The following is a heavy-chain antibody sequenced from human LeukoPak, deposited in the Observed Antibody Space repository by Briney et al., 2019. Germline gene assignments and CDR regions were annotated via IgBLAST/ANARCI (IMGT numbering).Heavy chain of an antibody. CDR3: ARGHVAFDI. CDR2: SNHSGST. J-gene: IGHJ3*02. Sequence: PSETLSLTCAVYGGSFSGYYWSWIRQPPGKGLEWIGESNHSGSTNYNPSLNSRVTRSVDTSNNQVYPQLSSVPAADMAVYYCARGHVAFDIWGQGTMVTVSS. CDR1: GGSFSGYY. V-gene: IGHV4-34*01.